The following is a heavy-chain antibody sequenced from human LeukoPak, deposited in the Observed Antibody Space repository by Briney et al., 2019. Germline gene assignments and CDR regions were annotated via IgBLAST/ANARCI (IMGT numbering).Heavy chain of an antibody. J-gene: IGHJ3*02. D-gene: IGHD3-3*01. Sequence: GGSLRLSCAASGFTFSSYSMNWVRQARGKGLEWVSSISSSSSYIYYADSVKGRFTISRDNAKNSLYLQMNSLRAEDTAVYYCARDTIPRFLEWLWGDAFDIWGQGTMVTVSS. CDR2: ISSSSSYI. CDR3: ARDTIPRFLEWLWGDAFDI. CDR1: GFTFSSYS. V-gene: IGHV3-21*01.